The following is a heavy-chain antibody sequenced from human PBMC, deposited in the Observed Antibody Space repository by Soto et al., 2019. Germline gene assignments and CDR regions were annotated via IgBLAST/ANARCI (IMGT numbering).Heavy chain of an antibody. J-gene: IGHJ5*02. CDR2: IIPILGIA. CDR1: GGTFSSYT. V-gene: IGHV1-69*04. Sequence: SVRVSCKASGGTFSSYTISWVRQAPGQGLEWMGRIIPILGIANYAQKFQGRVTITADKSTSTAYMELSSLRSEDTAVYYCARDPCSSTSCQQGRIRNWFDPWGQGTLVTVSS. CDR3: ARDPCSSTSCQQGRIRNWFDP. D-gene: IGHD2-2*01.